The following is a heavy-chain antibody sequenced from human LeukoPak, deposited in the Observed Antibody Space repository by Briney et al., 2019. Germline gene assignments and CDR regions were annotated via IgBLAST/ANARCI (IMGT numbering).Heavy chain of an antibody. D-gene: IGHD1-26*01. CDR3: TRAGVGATWFDY. CDR2: IYTSGST. CDR1: GGSISSGSYY. Sequence: SETLSLTCTVSGGSISSGSYYWSWIRQPAGKGLKWIGRIYTSGSTNYNPSLKSRVTISVDTSKNQFSLKLSSVTAADTAVYYCTRAGVGATWFDYWGQGTLVTVSS. V-gene: IGHV4-61*02. J-gene: IGHJ4*02.